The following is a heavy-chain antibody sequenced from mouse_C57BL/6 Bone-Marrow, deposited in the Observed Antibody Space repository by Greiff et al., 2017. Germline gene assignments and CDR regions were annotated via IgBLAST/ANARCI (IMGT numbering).Heavy chain of an antibody. CDR1: GYTFTDYY. V-gene: IGHV1-75*01. D-gene: IGHD3-3*01. J-gene: IGHJ3*01. Sequence: QVQLQQSGPELVKPGASVKISCKASGYTFTDYYINWVKQMPGQGLEWIGWIFPGSGSTYYNEKFKGKATLPVDKSSSTAYMLLSSLTAEDSAVYFCAREGDGAWFAYWGQGTLVTVSA. CDR2: IFPGSGST. CDR3: AREGDGAWFAY.